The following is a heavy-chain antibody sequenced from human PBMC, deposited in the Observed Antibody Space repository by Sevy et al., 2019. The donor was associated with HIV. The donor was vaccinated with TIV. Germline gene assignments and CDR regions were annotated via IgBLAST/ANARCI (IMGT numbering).Heavy chain of an antibody. CDR1: GYTFTSHE. V-gene: IGHV1-8*01. CDR2: INVKSGEK. D-gene: IGHD3-10*01. CDR3: ARDEQRPYYYGSGNMGY. J-gene: IGHJ4*02. Sequence: ASVKVSCKASGYTFTSHEINWVRQAPGRGLEWMGWINVKSGEKGYAQKFQGRVTMTRDTSKTKAYMELSSLRPDATAVYFCARDEQRPYYYGSGNMGYWGQGTLVTVSS.